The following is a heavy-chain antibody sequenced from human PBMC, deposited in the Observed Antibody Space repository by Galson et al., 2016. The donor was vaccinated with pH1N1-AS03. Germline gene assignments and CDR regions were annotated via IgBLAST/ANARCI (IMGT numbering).Heavy chain of an antibody. V-gene: IGHV2-5*02. D-gene: IGHD2/OR15-2a*01. CDR1: GVSVTSSGVG. J-gene: IGHJ3*02. CDR3: ALPNSGGNAFEI. Sequence: PALVKPTQTRTLTCSVSGVSVTSSGVGVGWFRQPPGKALEWLALVYWDETRRYSPSLKNRLTISKYSSKNQVVLTVTSVDPMDIATYFCALPNSGGNAFEIWGPGTMVTVSS. CDR2: VYWDETR.